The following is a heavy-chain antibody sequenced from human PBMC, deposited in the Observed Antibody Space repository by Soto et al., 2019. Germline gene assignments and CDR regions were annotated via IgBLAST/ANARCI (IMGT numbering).Heavy chain of an antibody. CDR3: ASDLGYDSSGYYTYYFDY. V-gene: IGHV1-18*01. Sequence: ASVKVSCKASGYTFTRNGISWVRQAPGQGLEWMGWISTYNGHTNYAQKLQGRVTMTTDTSTSTAYMELGSLRSDDSAVYYCASDLGYDSSGYYTYYFDYWGQGTLVTVSS. CDR2: ISTYNGHT. D-gene: IGHD3-22*01. CDR1: GYTFTRNG. J-gene: IGHJ4*02.